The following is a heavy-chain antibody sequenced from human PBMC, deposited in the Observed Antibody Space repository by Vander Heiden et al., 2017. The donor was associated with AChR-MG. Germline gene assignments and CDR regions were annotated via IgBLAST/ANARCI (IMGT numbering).Heavy chain of an antibody. D-gene: IGHD4-4*01. CDR1: GFTFSLYG. CDR2: ISYDGSNK. CDR3: AKDLDYSNYYYYGMDV. J-gene: IGHJ6*02. V-gene: IGHV3-30*18. Sequence: QVQLVESGGGVVQPGRALRLHCAASGFTFSLYGRHWVRQGPGKGLEWVAVISYDGSNKYYADSVKGRFTISRDNSKNTLYLQMNSLRAEDTAVYYCAKDLDYSNYYYYGMDVWGQGTTVTVSS.